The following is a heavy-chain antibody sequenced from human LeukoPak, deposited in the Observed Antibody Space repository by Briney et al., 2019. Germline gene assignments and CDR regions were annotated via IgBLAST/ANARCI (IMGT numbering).Heavy chain of an antibody. V-gene: IGHV4-59*12. CDR1: GDSMRSYF. J-gene: IGHJ1*01. CDR2: IYYSGAI. D-gene: IGHD6-19*01. Sequence: SETLSLTCTVSGDSMRSYFWSWIRQPPGKGLEWIGYIYYSGAINYNPFLKSRVTISVDTSKNQFSLKLSSVTAADTAVYYCARGQQWLVQYFQHWGQGTLVTVSS. CDR3: ARGQQWLVQYFQH.